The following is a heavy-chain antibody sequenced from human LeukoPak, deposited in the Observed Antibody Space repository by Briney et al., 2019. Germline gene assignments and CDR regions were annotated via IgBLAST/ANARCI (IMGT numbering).Heavy chain of an antibody. CDR3: AREGYSSSWYVGLNYYFDY. V-gene: IGHV3-7*01. CDR1: GFTFSSYW. J-gene: IGHJ4*02. CDR2: IKQDGSEK. D-gene: IGHD6-13*01. Sequence: GGSLRLSCAASGFTFSSYWMSWVRQAPGKGLEWVANIKQDGSEKYYVDSVKGRFTISRDNAKNSLYLQMNSLRAEDTAVYYCAREGYSSSWYVGLNYYFDYWGQGTLVTVSS.